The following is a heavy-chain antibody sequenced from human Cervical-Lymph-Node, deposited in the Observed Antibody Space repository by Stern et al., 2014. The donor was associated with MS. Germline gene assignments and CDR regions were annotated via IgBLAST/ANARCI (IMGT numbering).Heavy chain of an antibody. Sequence: VQLEESGAEVKKPGASVKVSCTASGGTFTSYGISWGRQAPGQGREWMGGIIPNCGTPYYAQKFQGRVTITADESKNTSSMELSSLRSEDTAVYYCAREFNYDVSGYXXYYWGQGTLVTVSS. CDR3: AREFNYDVSGYXXYY. J-gene: IGHJ4*02. CDR1: GGTFTSYG. D-gene: IGHD3-22*01. CDR2: IIPNCGTP. V-gene: IGHV1-69*01.